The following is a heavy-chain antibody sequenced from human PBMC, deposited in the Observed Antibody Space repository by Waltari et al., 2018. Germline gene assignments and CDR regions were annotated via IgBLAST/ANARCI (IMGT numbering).Heavy chain of an antibody. CDR3: ARAGIYDYIWGSSGYYYGMDV. V-gene: IGHV3-30-3*01. D-gene: IGHD3-16*01. Sequence: QVQLVESGGGVVQPGRSLRLSCAASGFTFSSYAMHWVRQAPGTGLAWVAVISYDGSNKYYADSVKGRFTISRDNSKNTLYLQMNSLRAEDTAVYYCARAGIYDYIWGSSGYYYGMDVWGQGTTVTVSS. CDR1: GFTFSSYA. CDR2: ISYDGSNK. J-gene: IGHJ6*02.